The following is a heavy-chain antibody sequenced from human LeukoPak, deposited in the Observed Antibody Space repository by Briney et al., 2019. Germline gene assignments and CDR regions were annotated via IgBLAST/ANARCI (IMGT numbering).Heavy chain of an antibody. V-gene: IGHV1-8*01. CDR1: AYTFITYG. D-gene: IGHD2-21*01. J-gene: IGHJ5*02. Sequence: ASVTVSCKASAYTFITYGINWVRQAAGQGPEWMGWINPNSGNTGYAQKFQGRVHLTRNTSISTAYMELSSLNSDDTAIYYCVRAAQEDRDPFAGLQTGNWFDPWGQGTLVTVSS. CDR2: INPNSGNT. CDR3: VRAAQEDRDPFAGLQTGNWFDP.